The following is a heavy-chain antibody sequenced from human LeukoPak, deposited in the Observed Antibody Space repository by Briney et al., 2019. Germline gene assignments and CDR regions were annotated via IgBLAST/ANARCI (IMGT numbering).Heavy chain of an antibody. Sequence: GGSLRLSCAASGFTFGSYAMHWVRQAPGKGLEWVAVISYDGSNKYYADSVKGRFTISRDNSKNTLYVQMNSLRAEDTAVYYCAKDRPDSSGPLDYWGQGTLVTVSS. J-gene: IGHJ4*02. CDR1: GFTFGSYA. V-gene: IGHV3-30-3*01. CDR3: AKDRPDSSGPLDY. CDR2: ISYDGSNK. D-gene: IGHD3-22*01.